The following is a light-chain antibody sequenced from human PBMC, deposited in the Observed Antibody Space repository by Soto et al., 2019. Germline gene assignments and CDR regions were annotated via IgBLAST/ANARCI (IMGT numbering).Light chain of an antibody. Sequence: EIVLTPSPATLSAAPGETATRSCRASQSVSINLAWYQQKPGQTPNLLIYGASTRATGIPARFSGSGSGTEFTLTISSLQSEDFAVYYCQHYNVWPLTFGGGTKVEFK. V-gene: IGKV3-15*01. CDR2: GAS. J-gene: IGKJ4*01. CDR3: QHYNVWPLT. CDR1: QSVSIN.